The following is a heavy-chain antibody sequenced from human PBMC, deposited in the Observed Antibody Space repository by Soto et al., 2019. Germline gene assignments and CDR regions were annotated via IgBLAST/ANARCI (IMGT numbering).Heavy chain of an antibody. J-gene: IGHJ4*02. CDR1: GGFVSSSSYS. CDR3: ARHNYGSGSTYFDY. CDR2: MYSSENT. D-gene: IGHD3-10*01. Sequence: PSETLSLTCSVSGGFVSSSSYSWGWIRQSPGKGLEWIGTMYSSENTYYNPSLLSRVTISVDTSKNEFSLKLNSMTAADTAVYYCARHNYGSGSTYFDYWGQGTLVTVSS. V-gene: IGHV4-39*01.